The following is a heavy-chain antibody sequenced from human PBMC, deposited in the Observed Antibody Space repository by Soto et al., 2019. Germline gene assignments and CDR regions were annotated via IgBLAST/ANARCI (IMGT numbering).Heavy chain of an antibody. CDR3: ARIQSGDFDY. V-gene: IGHV4-34*01. J-gene: IGHJ4*02. CDR2: INHSGST. Sequence: PSETLSLTCAVYGGSFSGYSWSWIRHPPGKGLGWIGEINHSGSTNYNPSLQSRVTIAVDTSKNQFSLKLSTVTAADTAVYYCARIQSGDFDYWGQGTLVTVSS. D-gene: IGHD2-15*01. CDR1: GGSFSGYS.